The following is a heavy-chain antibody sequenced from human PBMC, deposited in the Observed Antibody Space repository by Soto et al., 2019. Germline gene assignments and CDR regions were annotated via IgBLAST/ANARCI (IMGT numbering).Heavy chain of an antibody. CDR2: MNPNSGNT. CDR3: ARAIGSTSNYYYMDV. J-gene: IGHJ6*03. Sequence: SSLKAACKPAGYTFTSHDMNRVRHATGKGLEWMGWMNPNSGNTGYAQEFQGRVTMTRNTSISTAYMELSSLRSEDTAVYYCARAIGSTSNYYYMDVWVKGTTVTVSS. D-gene: IGHD1-1*01. CDR1: GYTFTSHD. V-gene: IGHV1-8*01.